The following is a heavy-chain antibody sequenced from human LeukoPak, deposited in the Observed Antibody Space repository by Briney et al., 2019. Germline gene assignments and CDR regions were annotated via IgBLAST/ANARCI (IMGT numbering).Heavy chain of an antibody. Sequence: SETLSLTCTVSGASISSYYWSWIRQPPGKGLEWIGYVDYSGTTNYSPSLNSRVTISGDTSKNQFFLKLSSVTAADTAVYYCARAPYDILTGYFLFDSWGQGTLITVSS. CDR2: VDYSGTT. CDR3: ARAPYDILTGYFLFDS. V-gene: IGHV4-59*08. D-gene: IGHD3-9*01. CDR1: GASISSYY. J-gene: IGHJ4*02.